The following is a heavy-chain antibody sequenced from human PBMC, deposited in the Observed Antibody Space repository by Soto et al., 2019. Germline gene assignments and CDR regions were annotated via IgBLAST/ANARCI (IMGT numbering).Heavy chain of an antibody. Sequence: QVHLVQSGDEVKKPGASVKVSCKASGYTFTDYVISWVRQAPGQGLEWMGWISTFNGNTDYAQNPQSRVTMTKDTTTNTAHKELRRLRSDDTAVYYCARDGGFSSAWYDPDAFDIWGQGTMVTVSS. CDR3: ARDGGFSSAWYDPDAFDI. CDR2: ISTFNGNT. D-gene: IGHD6-19*01. CDR1: GYTFTDYV. V-gene: IGHV1-18*01. J-gene: IGHJ3*02.